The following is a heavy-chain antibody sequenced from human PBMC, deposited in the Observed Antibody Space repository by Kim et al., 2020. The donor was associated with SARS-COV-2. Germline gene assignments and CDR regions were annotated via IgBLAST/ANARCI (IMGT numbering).Heavy chain of an antibody. CDR1: GFTLSSYA. J-gene: IGHJ5*02. CDR2: ISGSGGNR. D-gene: IGHD2-21*01. CDR3: AKDSCGGDCYGWFDP. V-gene: IGHV3-23*01. Sequence: GSLRLSCAASGFTLSSYAMTWVRQAPGKGLEWVSGISGSGGNRYYADSVKGRFTVSRDNSKNTLFLQMNSLRAEDTAVYYCAKDSCGGDCYGWFDPWGQGTLVTVSS.